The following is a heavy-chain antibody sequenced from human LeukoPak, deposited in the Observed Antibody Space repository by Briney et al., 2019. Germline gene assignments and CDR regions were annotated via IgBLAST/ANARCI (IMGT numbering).Heavy chain of an antibody. CDR1: GFTFSRSA. Sequence: GSQRLSCAASGFTFSRSAMNWVRQAPGKGLEWVSSFSASGGTTYYADSVKGRFTISRDNSKNTLSVQMNSLRAEDTAVYYCAKANYSGSYCFDSSGQGTLWTASS. CDR2: FSASGGTT. J-gene: IGHJ4*02. CDR3: AKANYSGSYCFDS. D-gene: IGHD1-26*01. V-gene: IGHV3-23*01.